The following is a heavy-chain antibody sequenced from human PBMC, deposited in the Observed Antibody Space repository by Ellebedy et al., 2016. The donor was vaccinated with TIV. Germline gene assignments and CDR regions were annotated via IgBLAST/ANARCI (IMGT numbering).Heavy chain of an antibody. CDR3: ARAIYGASYL. Sequence: GESLKISCTASGFTLTNYWVTWVRQAPGKGLEWVANINEDGTKKHYVDSVKGRFTISRDNAGNSLYLHMNSLGAEDTSVYYCARAIYGASYLWGRGTLVTVSS. V-gene: IGHV3-7*01. D-gene: IGHD4-17*01. J-gene: IGHJ2*01. CDR2: INEDGTKK. CDR1: GFTLTNYW.